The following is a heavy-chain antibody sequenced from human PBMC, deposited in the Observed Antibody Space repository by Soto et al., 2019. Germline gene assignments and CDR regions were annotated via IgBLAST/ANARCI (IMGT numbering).Heavy chain of an antibody. D-gene: IGHD3-22*01. Sequence: SETLSLTCAVYGGSFSGYYWSWIRQPPGKGLEWIGEINHSGRVNYSPSLKSRVTISLDTSKNQFSLTLSAVTAADTAMYYCSTRAYDTNGYYRFDPWGQGTMVTVYS. CDR2: INHSGRV. CDR1: GGSFSGYY. CDR3: STRAYDTNGYYRFDP. V-gene: IGHV4-34*01. J-gene: IGHJ5*01.